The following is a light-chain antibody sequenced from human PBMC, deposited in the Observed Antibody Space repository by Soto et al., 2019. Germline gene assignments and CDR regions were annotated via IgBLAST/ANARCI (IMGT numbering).Light chain of an antibody. CDR1: QSVRSN. CDR2: GAS. CDR3: QQRSNWQSIT. J-gene: IGKJ5*01. Sequence: EILMTQSPATLSGSPGERVTLSCRASQSVRSNLAWYQQKPGQAPRLLIYGASTRATGIPARFSGSGSGTDFTLTISSLETEDFAVYYCQQRSNWQSITFGQGTRLEIK. V-gene: IGKV3D-11*02.